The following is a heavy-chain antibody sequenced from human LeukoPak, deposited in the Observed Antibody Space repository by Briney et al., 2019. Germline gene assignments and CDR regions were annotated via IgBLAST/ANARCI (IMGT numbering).Heavy chain of an antibody. J-gene: IGHJ3*02. D-gene: IGHD3-22*01. CDR3: AREDDSSGYGAFDI. CDR1: GGSISSYY. Sequence: PSETLSLTCTVSGGSISSYYWSWIRQPAGKGPEWIGRIYTSGSTNYNPSLKSRVTISVDKSKNQFSLKLSSVTAADTAVYYCAREDDSSGYGAFDIWGQGTMVTVSS. V-gene: IGHV4-4*07. CDR2: IYTSGST.